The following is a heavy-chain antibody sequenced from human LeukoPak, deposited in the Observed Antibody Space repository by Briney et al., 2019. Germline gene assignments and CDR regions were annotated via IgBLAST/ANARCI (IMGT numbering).Heavy chain of an antibody. D-gene: IGHD3-22*01. CDR3: ARILGSSDYHWDY. J-gene: IGHJ4*02. CDR2: IDWDDDK. CDR1: GFSLSTSGMC. Sequence: QTLSLTCTFSGFSLSTSGMCVSSISQPPGEALESLARIDWDDDKYYSISLKTRLTISKHTSKNQVLLTMTNMDPVDTATYYCARILGSSDYHWDYWGQGTLVTVSS. V-gene: IGHV2-70*11.